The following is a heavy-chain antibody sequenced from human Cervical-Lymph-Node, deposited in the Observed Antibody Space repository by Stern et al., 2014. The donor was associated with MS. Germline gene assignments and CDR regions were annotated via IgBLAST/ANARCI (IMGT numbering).Heavy chain of an antibody. CDR3: ARHKGSGLRNFDY. CDR1: GGSISSSSYY. D-gene: IGHD6-19*01. V-gene: IGHV4-39*01. CDR2: IYYSGST. Sequence: QVQLQESGPGLVKPSETLSLTCTVSGGSISSSSYYWGWIRQPPGKGLEWIGSIYYSGSTYYNPSLKSRVTISVDTSKNQFSLKRSFVPAADTAVYYCARHKGSGLRNFDYWGQGTLVTVSS. J-gene: IGHJ4*02.